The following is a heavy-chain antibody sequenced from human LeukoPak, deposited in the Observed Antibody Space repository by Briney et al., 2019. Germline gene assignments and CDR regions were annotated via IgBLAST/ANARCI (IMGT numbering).Heavy chain of an antibody. CDR2: IYSGGST. CDR3: AKDFWWLRPNWFDP. J-gene: IGHJ5*02. V-gene: IGHV3-66*01. CDR1: GFTVSSNY. D-gene: IGHD5-12*01. Sequence: GGSLRLSCAASGFTVSSNYMSWVRQAPGKGLEWVSVIYSGGSTYYADSVKGRFTISRDNSKNTLYLQMNSLRAEDTAVYYCAKDFWWLRPNWFDPWGQGTLVTVSS.